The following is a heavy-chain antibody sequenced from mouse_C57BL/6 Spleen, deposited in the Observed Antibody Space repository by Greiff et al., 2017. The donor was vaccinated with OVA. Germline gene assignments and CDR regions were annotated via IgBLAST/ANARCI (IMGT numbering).Heavy chain of an antibody. CDR2: IDPSDSYT. Sequence: QVQLQQPGAELVMPGASVKLSCKASGYTFTSYWMHWVKQRPGQGLEWIGEIDPSDSYTNYNQKFKGKSTLTVDKSSSTAYMQLSSLTSEDSAVYYCARKDYYGPSMDYWGQGTSVTVSS. J-gene: IGHJ4*01. CDR3: ARKDYYGPSMDY. V-gene: IGHV1-69*01. CDR1: GYTFTSYW. D-gene: IGHD1-1*01.